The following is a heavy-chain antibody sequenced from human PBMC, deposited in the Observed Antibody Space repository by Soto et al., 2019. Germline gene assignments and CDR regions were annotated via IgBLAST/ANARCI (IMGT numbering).Heavy chain of an antibody. CDR3: ARDSIVVVPAAWHYYYYGMDV. J-gene: IGHJ6*02. CDR1: GFTFSSYG. Sequence: QVQLVESGGGVVQPGRSLRLSCAASGFTFSSYGMHWVRQAPGKGLEWVAVIWYDGSNKYYADSVKGRFTISRDNSKNTLYMQMNSLRGEDTAVYYCARDSIVVVPAAWHYYYYGMDVWGQGTTVSVSS. V-gene: IGHV3-33*01. D-gene: IGHD2-2*01. CDR2: IWYDGSNK.